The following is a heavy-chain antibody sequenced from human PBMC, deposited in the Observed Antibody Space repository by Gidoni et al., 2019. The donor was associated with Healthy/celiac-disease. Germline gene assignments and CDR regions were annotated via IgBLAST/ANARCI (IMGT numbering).Heavy chain of an antibody. Sequence: QLQLQESGPGLVKPSETLSLTCTVSGGSISSSCYYWGWIRQPPGKGLEWIGSIYYSGSTYYNPSLKSRVTISVDTSKNQFSLKLSSVTAADTAVYYCARSIRSSSNFDYWGQGTLVTVSS. D-gene: IGHD6-13*01. CDR3: ARSIRSSSNFDY. V-gene: IGHV4-39*01. CDR1: GGSISSSCYY. CDR2: IYYSGST. J-gene: IGHJ4*02.